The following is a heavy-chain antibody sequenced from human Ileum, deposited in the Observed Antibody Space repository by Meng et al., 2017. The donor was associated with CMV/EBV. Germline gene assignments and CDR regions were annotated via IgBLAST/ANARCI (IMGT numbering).Heavy chain of an antibody. CDR2: INHSGRT. CDR3: ARGQRITLVRGGRFDP. V-gene: IGHV4-34*01. D-gene: IGHD3-10*01. Sequence: YDGSFSDYFWAWIRQPPGKGLEWIGEINHSGRTNYNPSLKSRVTISVDTSKNQFSLKLSSVTAADTAVYYCARGQRITLVRGGRFDPCGQGTLVTVSS. J-gene: IGHJ5*02. CDR1: DGSFSDYF.